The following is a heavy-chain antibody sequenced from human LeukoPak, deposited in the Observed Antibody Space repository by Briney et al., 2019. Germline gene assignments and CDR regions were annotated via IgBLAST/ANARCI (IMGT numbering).Heavy chain of an antibody. CDR3: ARDHGYFGMDV. Sequence: SSETLSLTCIVCGGSIGNYYWNCIRQPPGKGREGIGYTSYSGNTIYNPSLKNRVTTSIDLFKNQLSLKVTSVTEADTAVYYCARDHGYFGMDVWAKGPRSPSL. CDR1: GGSIGNYY. J-gene: IGHJ6*02. CDR2: TSYSGNT. V-gene: IGHV4-59*13.